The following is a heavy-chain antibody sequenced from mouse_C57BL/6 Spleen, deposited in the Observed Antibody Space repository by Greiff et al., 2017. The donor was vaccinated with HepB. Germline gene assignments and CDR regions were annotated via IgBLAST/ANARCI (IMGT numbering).Heavy chain of an antibody. J-gene: IGHJ2*01. V-gene: IGHV1-76*01. Sequence: VKLQESGAELVRPGASVKLSCKASGYTFTDYYINWVKQRPGQGLEWIARIYPGSGNTYYNEKFKGKATLTAEKSSSTAYMQLSSLTSEDSAVYFCAREGELFDYWGQGTTLTVSS. CDR3: AREGELFDY. CDR2: IYPGSGNT. CDR1: GYTFTDYY.